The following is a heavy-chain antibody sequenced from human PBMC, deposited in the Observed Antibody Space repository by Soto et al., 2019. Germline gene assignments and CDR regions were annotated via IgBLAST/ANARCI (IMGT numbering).Heavy chain of an antibody. Sequence: GASVKVCCETCGGTFSSYAMSWVRQAPGQGLEWMGGIVPIVDTSTYAQKFQGRVTITADESTSTVYMELSSLRSDDTAVYYCVRVVAIPGYPDNWGQGTLVTVSS. D-gene: IGHD5-12*01. J-gene: IGHJ4*02. CDR1: GGTFSSYA. V-gene: IGHV1-69*13. CDR2: IVPIVDTS. CDR3: VRVVAIPGYPDN.